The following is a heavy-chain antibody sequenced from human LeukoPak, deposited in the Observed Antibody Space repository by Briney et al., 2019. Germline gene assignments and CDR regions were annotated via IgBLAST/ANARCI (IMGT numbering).Heavy chain of an antibody. V-gene: IGHV4-30-2*01. D-gene: IGHD1-26*01. Sequence: SETLSLTCVVSGGSISSGGYSWSWIRQPPGKGLEWIGYIFHTGSTNYNPSLKSRVAISVDKSKNQFSLNLSSVTAADTAVYYCARDSGATDCWGQGTLVTVSS. CDR1: GGSISSGGYS. J-gene: IGHJ4*02. CDR2: IFHTGST. CDR3: ARDSGATDC.